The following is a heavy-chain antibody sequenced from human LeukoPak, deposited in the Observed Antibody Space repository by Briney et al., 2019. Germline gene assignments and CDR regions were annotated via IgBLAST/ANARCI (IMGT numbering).Heavy chain of an antibody. D-gene: IGHD2/OR15-2a*01. V-gene: IGHV4-59*08. CDR3: ARHVSYYYGMDV. CDR1: GGSISSYY. CDR2: IYYSGST. J-gene: IGHJ6*02. Sequence: SETLSLTCTVSGGSISSYYWSWIRQPPGKGLEWIGYIYYSGSTNYNPCLKSRVTISVDTSKNQFSLKLSSVTAADTAVYYCARHVSYYYGMDVWGQGTTVTVSS.